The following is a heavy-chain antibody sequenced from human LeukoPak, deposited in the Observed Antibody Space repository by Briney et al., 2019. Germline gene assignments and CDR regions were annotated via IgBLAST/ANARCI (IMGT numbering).Heavy chain of an antibody. D-gene: IGHD4-11*01. V-gene: IGHV3-30*18. CDR2: ISYDGSNK. CDR3: AKELRGTSVTHDAFDI. J-gene: IGHJ3*02. Sequence: SCKASGYTFTEYYMHSGPQAPGKGLEWGAVISYDGSNKYYADSVKGRFTISRDNSKNTLYLQMNSLRAEDTAVYYCAKELRGTSVTHDAFDIWGQGTMVTVSS. CDR1: GYTFTEYY.